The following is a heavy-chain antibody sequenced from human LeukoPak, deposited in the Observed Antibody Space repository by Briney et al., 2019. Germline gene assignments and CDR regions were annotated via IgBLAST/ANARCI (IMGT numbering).Heavy chain of an antibody. Sequence: GGSLRLSCAASGFTFSNYGMHWVRQAPGKGLEWVAVISYDGSNKYYADSVKGRFTISRDNSKNTLYLQMNSLRAEDTAVYYCARAQFTMRFYYGMDVWGQGTTVTVSS. CDR2: ISYDGSNK. CDR3: ARAQFTMRFYYGMDV. D-gene: IGHD2-2*01. J-gene: IGHJ6*02. CDR1: GFTFSNYG. V-gene: IGHV3-30*19.